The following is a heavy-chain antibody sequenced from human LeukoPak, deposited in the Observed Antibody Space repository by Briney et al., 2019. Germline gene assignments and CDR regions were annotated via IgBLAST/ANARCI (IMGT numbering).Heavy chain of an antibody. J-gene: IGHJ5*02. D-gene: IGHD6-13*01. V-gene: IGHV3-23*01. CDR2: MSGRCGST. Sequence: PARSLTLTCAVSRCSFSSYGISWVRHPPGQGLDLVSAMSGRCGSTYYADSVKGRFTTPRDNSNNTLYLQMNRLSAEDTSVYDCAKGSDPYAAGDNWCDPWGQGALVTVSS. CDR3: AKGSDPYAAGDNWCDP. CDR1: RCSFSSYG.